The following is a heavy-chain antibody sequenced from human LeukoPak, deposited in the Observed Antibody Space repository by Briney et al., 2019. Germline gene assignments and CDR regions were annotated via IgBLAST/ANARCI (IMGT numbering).Heavy chain of an antibody. CDR3: ATHTYGDYSFAF. D-gene: IGHD4-17*01. J-gene: IGHJ4*02. V-gene: IGHV5-51*01. Sequence: GESLKISSKASGFNFANYWIAWVRQMPGKGLEWMGIIYPDDSDTRYSPSFEGQVTISADKSISTAYLQWSSLTASDTAKYYCATHTYGDYSFAFWGQATLVIVSS. CDR1: GFNFANYW. CDR2: IYPDDSDT.